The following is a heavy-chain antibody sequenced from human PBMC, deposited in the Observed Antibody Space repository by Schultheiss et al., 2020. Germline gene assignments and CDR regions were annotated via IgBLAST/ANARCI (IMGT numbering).Heavy chain of an antibody. D-gene: IGHD2-2*01. CDR1: GGSISSGGYY. V-gene: IGHV4-61*02. Sequence: SQTLSLTCTVSGGSISSGGYYWSWIRQPAGKGLEWIGRIYTSGSTNYNPSLKSRVTMSVDTSKNQFSLKLSSVTAADTAVYYCARGVRRRIVVVPAAPGGFDYWGQGTLVTVSS. CDR2: IYTSGST. J-gene: IGHJ4*02. CDR3: ARGVRRRIVVVPAAPGGFDY.